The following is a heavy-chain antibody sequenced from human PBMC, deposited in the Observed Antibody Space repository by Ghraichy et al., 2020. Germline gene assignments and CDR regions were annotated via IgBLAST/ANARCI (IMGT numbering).Heavy chain of an antibody. J-gene: IGHJ4*02. D-gene: IGHD3-16*01. CDR2: ISWDGGST. CDR1: GFTFDDYT. V-gene: IGHV3-43*01. CDR3: AKEFTRDYVYYFDD. Sequence: GESQNISCAASGFTFDDYTMHWVRQAPGKGLEWVSLISWDGGSTYYADSVQGRFTISRDNSKNSLYLQMNSLRTEDTALYYCAKEFTRDYVYYFDDWGQGTLVTVSS.